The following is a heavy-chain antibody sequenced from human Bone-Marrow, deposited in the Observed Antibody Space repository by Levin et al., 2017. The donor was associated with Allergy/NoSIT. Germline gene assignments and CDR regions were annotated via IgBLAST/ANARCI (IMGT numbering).Heavy chain of an antibody. CDR2: ISGSGGST. CDR3: AKKPDTARLRFGLFFDY. Sequence: QAGGSLRLSCAASGFTFSSYAMSWVRQAPGKGLEWVSAISGSGGSTYYADSVKGRFTISRDNSKNTLYLQMNSLRAEDTAVYYCAKKPDTARLRFGLFFDYWGQGTLVTVSS. CDR1: GFTFSSYA. J-gene: IGHJ4*02. D-gene: IGHD5-18*01. V-gene: IGHV3-23*01.